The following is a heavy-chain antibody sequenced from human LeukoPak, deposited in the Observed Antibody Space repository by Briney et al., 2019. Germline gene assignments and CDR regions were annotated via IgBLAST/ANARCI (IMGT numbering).Heavy chain of an antibody. CDR1: GFTFDDYA. J-gene: IGHJ3*02. Sequence: GGSLRLSCAASGFTFDDYAMHWVRQAPGKGLEWVSGISWNSGSIGYADSVKGRFTISRDNAKNSLYLQMNSLRAEDTALYHCARVEYYYDSSEPVAFDIWGQGTMVTVSS. V-gene: IGHV3-9*01. D-gene: IGHD3-22*01. CDR2: ISWNSGSI. CDR3: ARVEYYYDSSEPVAFDI.